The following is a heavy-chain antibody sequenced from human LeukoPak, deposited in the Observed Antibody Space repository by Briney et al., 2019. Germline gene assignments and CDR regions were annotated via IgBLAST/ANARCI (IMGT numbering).Heavy chain of an antibody. V-gene: IGHV3-23*01. Sequence: GGSLRLSCAASGFTFSSYAMSWVRQALGKGLEWVSAISGSGGSTYYADSVKGRFTISRDNSKNTLYLQMNSLRAEDTAVYYCAKTRQQQLKIYYFDYWGQGTLVTVSS. CDR1: GFTFSSYA. CDR2: ISGSGGST. D-gene: IGHD6-13*01. J-gene: IGHJ4*02. CDR3: AKTRQQQLKIYYFDY.